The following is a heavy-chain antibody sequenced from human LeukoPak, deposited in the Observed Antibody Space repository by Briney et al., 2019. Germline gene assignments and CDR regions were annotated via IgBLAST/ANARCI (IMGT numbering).Heavy chain of an antibody. J-gene: IGHJ6*03. CDR1: GYTFTSYG. CDR3: ARGIWFGEFYYYSYMDV. CDR2: ISAYNGNT. D-gene: IGHD3-10*01. Sequence: ASVKVSCKASGYTFTSYGISWVRQAPGQGLEWMGWISAYNGNTNYAQKLQGRVTMTTDTSTSTAYMELRSLRSDDTAVYYCARGIWFGEFYYYSYMDVWGKGTTVTVSS. V-gene: IGHV1-18*01.